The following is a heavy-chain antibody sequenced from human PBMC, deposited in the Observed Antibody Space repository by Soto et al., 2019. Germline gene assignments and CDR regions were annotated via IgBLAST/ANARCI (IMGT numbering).Heavy chain of an antibody. Sequence: EVQLLESGGGLVQPGGSQRLSCAASGFTFSSYAMSWVRQGPGKGLEWVTLISGSGGVTDYADSVKGRFTVSRDNSKNTMYLELNSLTAGDTAIYYCANIRSGSSEDAFDVWGQGTVVTVSS. V-gene: IGHV3-23*01. D-gene: IGHD6-19*01. CDR3: ANIRSGSSEDAFDV. J-gene: IGHJ3*01. CDR2: ISGSGGVT. CDR1: GFTFSSYA.